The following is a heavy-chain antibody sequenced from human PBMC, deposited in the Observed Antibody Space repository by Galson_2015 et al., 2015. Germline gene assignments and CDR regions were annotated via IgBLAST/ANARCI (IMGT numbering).Heavy chain of an antibody. J-gene: IGHJ4*02. CDR3: ARPSGHSYGFRY. Sequence: SLRLSCAASGFTVSSNYMSWVRQAPGKGLEWVSVIYSGGSTYYADSVKGRFTISRDNSKNTLYLQMNSLRAEDTAVYYCARPSGHSYGFRYWGQGTLVTVSS. CDR2: IYSGGST. D-gene: IGHD5-18*01. V-gene: IGHV3-53*01. CDR1: GFTVSSNY.